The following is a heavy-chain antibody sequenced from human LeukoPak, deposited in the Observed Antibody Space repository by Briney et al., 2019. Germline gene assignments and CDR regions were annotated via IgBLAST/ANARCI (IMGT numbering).Heavy chain of an antibody. CDR2: INHSGST. V-gene: IGHV4-34*01. D-gene: IGHD6-13*01. CDR3: AIDMTIAAAGLDY. CDR1: GGSFSGYY. Sequence: SETLSLTCAVYGGSFSGYYWSWIRQPPWKGLEWIGEINHSGSTNYNPSLKSRVTISVDTSKNQFSLRLSSVTAADTAVYYCAIDMTIAAAGLDYWGQGTLVTVSS. J-gene: IGHJ4*02.